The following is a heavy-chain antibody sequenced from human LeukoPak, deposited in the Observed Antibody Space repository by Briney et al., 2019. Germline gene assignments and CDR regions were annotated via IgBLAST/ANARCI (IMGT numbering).Heavy chain of an antibody. CDR2: ISWNSGSI. J-gene: IGHJ4*02. CDR1: GFTFDDYA. D-gene: IGHD3-9*01. Sequence: GGSLRLSFAASGFTFDDYAMHWVRQAPGKGLEWVSGISWNSGSIGYADSVKGRFTISRDNAKNSLYLQMNSLRAEDTALYYCAKDIDILTGYYNPAFDYWGQGTLVTVSS. V-gene: IGHV3-9*01. CDR3: AKDIDILTGYYNPAFDY.